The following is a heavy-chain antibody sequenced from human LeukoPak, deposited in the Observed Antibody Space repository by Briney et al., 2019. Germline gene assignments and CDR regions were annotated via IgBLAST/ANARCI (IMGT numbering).Heavy chain of an antibody. V-gene: IGHV1-69*13. CDR2: IIPIFGTA. D-gene: IGHD3-22*01. Sequence: ASVKVSCKASGGTFSSYAISWVRQAPGQGLEWMGGIIPIFGTANYAQKFQGRVTITADESTSTAYMELSSLRSEDTAVYYCARDDRGSGYSEHPWFDPWGQGTLVTVSS. CDR1: GGTFSSYA. CDR3: ARDDRGSGYSEHPWFDP. J-gene: IGHJ5*02.